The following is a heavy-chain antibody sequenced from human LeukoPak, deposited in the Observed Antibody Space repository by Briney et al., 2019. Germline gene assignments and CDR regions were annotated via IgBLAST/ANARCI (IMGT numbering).Heavy chain of an antibody. CDR2: ISSRSSYI. CDR1: GFTFSSFS. J-gene: IGHJ4*02. Sequence: GGSLRLSCAASGFTFSSFSMNWVRQAPGKWLEWVPFISSRSSYIYYADSVKGRFTISRDNAKNSLYLQMNSLRAEDTAVYYCARVPSDIVVVEPATPDFWGQGTLVTVSS. CDR3: ARVPSDIVVVEPATPDF. D-gene: IGHD2-15*01. V-gene: IGHV3-21*01.